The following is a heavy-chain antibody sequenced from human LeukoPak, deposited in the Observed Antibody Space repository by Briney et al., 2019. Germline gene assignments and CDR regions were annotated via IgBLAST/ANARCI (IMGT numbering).Heavy chain of an antibody. Sequence: SETLSLTCTVSGGSISSYYWSWIRQPPGKGLEWIGYIYYSGSTNYNPSLKSRVTISVDTSKNQFSLKLSSVTAADTAVYYCARDGGRRGLLDYWGQGTLVTVSS. CDR2: IYYSGST. J-gene: IGHJ4*02. V-gene: IGHV4-59*01. CDR3: ARDGGRRGLLDY. D-gene: IGHD5-18*01. CDR1: GGSISSYY.